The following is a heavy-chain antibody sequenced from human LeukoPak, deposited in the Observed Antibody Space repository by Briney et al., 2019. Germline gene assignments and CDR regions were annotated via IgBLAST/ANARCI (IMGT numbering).Heavy chain of an antibody. D-gene: IGHD5-18*01. Sequence: GGSLRLSCAASGFTVSSNYMSWVRQAPGKGLEWVSVLYSSGSTSYADSVKGRFTISRDNSKNTLYLQMNSLRAEDTAVYYCAKDLDTYNFGYPSIWGQGTLVTVSS. J-gene: IGHJ4*02. CDR2: LYSSGST. CDR3: AKDLDTYNFGYPSI. CDR1: GFTVSSNY. V-gene: IGHV3-53*01.